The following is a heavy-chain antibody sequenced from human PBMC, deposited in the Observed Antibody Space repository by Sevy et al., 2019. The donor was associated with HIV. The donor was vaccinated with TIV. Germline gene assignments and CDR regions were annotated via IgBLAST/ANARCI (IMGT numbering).Heavy chain of an antibody. CDR3: ATVGLGYYSGSSNYQGDWFDP. J-gene: IGHJ5*02. Sequence: ASVKVSCKVFGYSLRKLSMHWVRQAPGKGLEWMGSLDPGNGEITYAQTLQGRVTMTEDTSTDTAYMELSSLTSKDTATYYCATVGLGYYSGSSNYQGDWFDPWGQGTLVTVSS. CDR2: LDPGNGEI. D-gene: IGHD2-15*01. V-gene: IGHV1-24*01. CDR1: GYSLRKLS.